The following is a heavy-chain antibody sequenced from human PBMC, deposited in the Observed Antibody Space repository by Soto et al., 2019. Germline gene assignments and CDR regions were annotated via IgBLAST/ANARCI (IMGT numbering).Heavy chain of an antibody. Sequence: ASDTLSLTFSVYGGSIRSISYYWGWIRQPPGKGLEWLGSIYYSGTTYYNPSLKSRVTISVDTSKNQSSLKLSSVTAADTAVYYCARQNTFWFDPWGQG. CDR2: IYYSGTT. CDR1: GGSIRSISYY. V-gene: IGHV4-39*01. CDR3: ARQNTFWFDP. J-gene: IGHJ5*02. D-gene: IGHD3-16*01.